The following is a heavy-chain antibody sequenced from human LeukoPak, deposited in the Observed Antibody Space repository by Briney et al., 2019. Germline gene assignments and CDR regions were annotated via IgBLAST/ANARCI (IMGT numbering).Heavy chain of an antibody. Sequence: PSETLSLTCAVHGVSFSGNYWSWIRQSPEKGLEWIGEIYHSRYTTYNPSLKSRVTISADTSENQLSLRLTSVTAADTALCYCARIRCSPTDNTCYNYWGQATLVTVSS. D-gene: IGHD2/OR15-2a*01. V-gene: IGHV4-34*01. CDR2: IYHSRYT. CDR3: ARIRCSPTDNTCYNY. J-gene: IGHJ4*02. CDR1: GVSFSGNY.